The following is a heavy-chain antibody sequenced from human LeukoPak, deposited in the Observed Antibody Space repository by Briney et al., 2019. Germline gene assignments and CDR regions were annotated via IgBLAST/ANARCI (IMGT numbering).Heavy chain of an antibody. Sequence: GASVKVSCKASGFTFTSSAVQWVRQARGQRLEWIGWTVVGSGNTNYAQKFQERVTITRDMSTSTAYMELSSLRSEDTAVYYCAADRYGSGSPRYWGQGTLVTVSS. CDR1: GFTFTSSA. CDR3: AADRYGSGSPRY. CDR2: TVVGSGNT. V-gene: IGHV1-58*01. D-gene: IGHD3-10*01. J-gene: IGHJ4*02.